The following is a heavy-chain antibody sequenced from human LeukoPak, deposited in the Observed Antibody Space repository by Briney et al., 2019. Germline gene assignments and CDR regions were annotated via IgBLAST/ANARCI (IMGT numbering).Heavy chain of an antibody. V-gene: IGHV3-66*02. CDR1: GFTVSSNH. J-gene: IGHJ1*01. CDR3: ARGYDSSGYYSAEYFQH. Sequence: PGGSLRLSCAASGFTVSSNHMSWVRQAPGKGLEWVSVIYSGGSTHYADSVKGRFTISRDNSKNTLCLQMNSLRAEDTAVYYCARGYDSSGYYSAEYFQHWGQGTLVTVSS. CDR2: IYSGGST. D-gene: IGHD3-22*01.